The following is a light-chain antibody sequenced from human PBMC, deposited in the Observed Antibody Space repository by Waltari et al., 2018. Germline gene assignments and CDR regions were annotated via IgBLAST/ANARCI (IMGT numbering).Light chain of an antibody. J-gene: IGKJ1*01. CDR2: GAS. V-gene: IGKV3-20*01. CDR3: QQYGSSPRT. CDR1: QSVSSSY. Sequence: EIVLTQSPVTLSLSPGERATLSCRASQSVSSSYLACYQQKPGQAPMLLIYGASSRATGIPDRFSGSGSGTDFTLTISRLEPEDFAVYYCQQYGSSPRTFGQGTKVEIK.